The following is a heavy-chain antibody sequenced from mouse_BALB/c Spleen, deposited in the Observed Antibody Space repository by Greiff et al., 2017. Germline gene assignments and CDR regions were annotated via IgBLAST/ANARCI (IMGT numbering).Heavy chain of an antibody. CDR2: ISYDGSN. CDR1: GYSITSGYY. J-gene: IGHJ2*01. D-gene: IGHD1-3*01. V-gene: IGHV3-6*02. Sequence: EVQLVESGPGLVKPSQSLSLTCSVTGYSITSGYYWNWIRQFPGNKLEWMGYISYDGSNNYNPSLKNRISITRDTSKNQFFLKLNSVTTEDTATYYCARCLNKDYFDYWGQGTTLTVSS. CDR3: ARCLNKDYFDY.